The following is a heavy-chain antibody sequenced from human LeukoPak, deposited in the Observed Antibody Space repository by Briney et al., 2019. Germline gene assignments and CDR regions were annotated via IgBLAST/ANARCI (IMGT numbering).Heavy chain of an antibody. D-gene: IGHD7-27*01. CDR3: ARVFTGDAVDY. Sequence: SETLSLTCAVYGGSFSGYYWSWIRQPPGEGLEWIGEINHSGSTNYNPSLKSRVTISVDTSKNQFSLKLSSVTAADTAVYYCARVFTGDAVDYWGQGTLVTVSS. J-gene: IGHJ4*02. CDR1: GGSFSGYY. V-gene: IGHV4-34*01. CDR2: INHSGST.